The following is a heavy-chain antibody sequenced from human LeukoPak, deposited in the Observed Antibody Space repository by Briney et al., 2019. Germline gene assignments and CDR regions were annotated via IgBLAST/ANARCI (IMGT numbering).Heavy chain of an antibody. D-gene: IGHD6-13*01. CDR3: AREAPYSSSWYIGY. Sequence: PGGSLRLSCAASGFTFSSYAMHWVRQAPGKGLEWVAVISYGGSNKYYADSVKGRFTISRDNSKNTPYLQMNSLRAEDTAVYYCAREAPYSSSWYIGYWGQGTLVTVSS. CDR2: ISYGGSNK. V-gene: IGHV3-30-3*01. CDR1: GFTFSSYA. J-gene: IGHJ4*02.